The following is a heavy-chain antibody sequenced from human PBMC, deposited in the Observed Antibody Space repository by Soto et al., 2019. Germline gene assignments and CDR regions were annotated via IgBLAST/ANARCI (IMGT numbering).Heavy chain of an antibody. CDR2: IIPIFGTA. V-gene: IGHV1-69*13. J-gene: IGHJ6*02. D-gene: IGHD3-10*01. Sequence: ASVKVSCKASGGTFSSYAISWVRQAPGQGLEWMGGIIPIFGTANYAQKFQGRVTITADESMSTAYMELSSLRSEDTAVYYCAGLSVLLWFGEYYYGMDVWGQGTTVTVSS. CDR3: AGLSVLLWFGEYYYGMDV. CDR1: GGTFSSYA.